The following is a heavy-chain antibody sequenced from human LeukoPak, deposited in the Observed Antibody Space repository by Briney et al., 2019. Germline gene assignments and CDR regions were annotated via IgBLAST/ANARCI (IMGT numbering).Heavy chain of an antibody. V-gene: IGHV3-11*01. D-gene: IGHD3-10*01. J-gene: IGHJ4*02. Sequence: SGGSLRLSCAASGFSFSDYYMSWIRQAPGKGLEWVSYISSSGSTIYYADSVKGRFTISRDNAKNSLYLQMNSLRAEDTAVYYCAREGGPMVRAGRFDYWGQGTLVTVSS. CDR1: GFSFSDYY. CDR3: AREGGPMVRAGRFDY. CDR2: ISSSGSTI.